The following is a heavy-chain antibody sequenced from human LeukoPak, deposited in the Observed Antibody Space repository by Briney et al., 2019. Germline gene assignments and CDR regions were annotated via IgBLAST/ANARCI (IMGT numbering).Heavy chain of an antibody. J-gene: IGHJ6*02. CDR1: GGTFSSYA. V-gene: IGHV1-69*04. Sequence: SVKVSFKASGGTFSSYAISWVRQAPGQGLEWMGRIIPILGIANYAQKFQGRVTITADKSTSTAYMELSSLRSEDTAVYYCASWNDSGYAGGNNYYYYYGMDVWGQGTTVTVSS. CDR3: ASWNDSGYAGGNNYYYYYGMDV. D-gene: IGHD5-12*01. CDR2: IIPILGIA.